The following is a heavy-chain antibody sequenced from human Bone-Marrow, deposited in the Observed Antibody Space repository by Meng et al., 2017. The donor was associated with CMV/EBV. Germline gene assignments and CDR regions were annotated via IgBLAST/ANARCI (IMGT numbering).Heavy chain of an antibody. D-gene: IGHD3-16*01. V-gene: IGHV3-21*01. J-gene: IGHJ6*02. CDR2: ISSSSSYI. CDR3: ARSYTAVTFYYYYGMDV. CDR1: GFTFSSYS. Sequence: SCAASGFTFSSYSMNWVRQAPGKGLEWVSSISSSSSYIYYADSVKGRFTISRDNAKNSLYLQMNSLRAEDTAVYYCARSYTAVTFYYYYGMDVWGQGTTVTVSS.